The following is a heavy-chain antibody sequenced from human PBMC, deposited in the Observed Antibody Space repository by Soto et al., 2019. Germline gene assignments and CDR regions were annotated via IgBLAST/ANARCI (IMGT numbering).Heavy chain of an antibody. CDR2: ISSSSSTI. CDR1: GFTFSSYS. Sequence: GSVRLSCAASGFTFSSYSMNWLRQAPGKGLEWVSYISSSSSTIYYADSVKGRFTISRDNAKNSLYLQMNSLRAEDTAVYYSARVLSLGCPQIGGLDVRGR. D-gene: IGHD3-10*02. V-gene: IGHV3-48*01. CDR3: ARVLSLGCPQIGGLDV. J-gene: IGHJ2*01.